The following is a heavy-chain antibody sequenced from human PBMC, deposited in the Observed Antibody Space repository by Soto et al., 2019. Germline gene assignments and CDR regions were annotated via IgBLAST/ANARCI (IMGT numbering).Heavy chain of an antibody. D-gene: IGHD2-2*01. CDR3: VKDGGYCSSATCYSPRNHYFDA. Sequence: GGSLRLSCAASGFYFRVYWMSWGRQAPGKGPAWVANIKFDGSEKQYVDSVKGRFTISRDNARNSVFLQMNSLRAGDTAVYYCVKDGGYCSSATCYSPRNHYFDAWGQGTLVTVSS. CDR2: IKFDGSEK. CDR1: GFYFRVYW. V-gene: IGHV3-7*03. J-gene: IGHJ5*02.